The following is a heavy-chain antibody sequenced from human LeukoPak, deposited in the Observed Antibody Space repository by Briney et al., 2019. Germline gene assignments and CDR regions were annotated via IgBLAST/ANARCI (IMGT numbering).Heavy chain of an antibody. Sequence: PRGSLRLSCAASGFTFSSYGIHWVRQAPGKGLEWVAVISDDGSNKYYADSVKGRFTISRDNSKNTVYLQMNSLGAEDTAVYYCAKDRGSGTAGDYWGQGTLVTVSS. CDR3: AKDRGSGTAGDY. CDR2: ISDDGSNK. CDR1: GFTFSSYG. D-gene: IGHD3-10*01. J-gene: IGHJ4*02. V-gene: IGHV3-30*18.